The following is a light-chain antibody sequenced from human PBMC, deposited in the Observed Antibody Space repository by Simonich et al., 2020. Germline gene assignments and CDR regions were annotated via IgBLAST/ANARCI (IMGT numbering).Light chain of an antibody. CDR1: SSNIGAGYD. CDR2: GNS. Sequence: QSVLTQPPSVSGAPGQRVTISCPGSSSNIGAGYDGPWYQQLPGTAPKLLIYGNSNRPSGVPDRFSGSKSGNTASLTSSGLQAEDEADYYCSSYTSSSTWVFGGGTKLTVL. CDR3: SSYTSSSTWV. J-gene: IGLJ3*02. V-gene: IGLV1-40*01.